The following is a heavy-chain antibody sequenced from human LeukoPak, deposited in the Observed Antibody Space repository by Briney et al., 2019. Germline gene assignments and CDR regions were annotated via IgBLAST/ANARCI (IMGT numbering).Heavy chain of an antibody. CDR1: GFTFSSYA. V-gene: IGHV3-23*01. J-gene: IGHJ4*02. CDR2: ISGSGGST. D-gene: IGHD6-13*01. CDR3: AKDEGSEQQPNFDY. Sequence: GGSLRLSCAASGFTFSSYAMSWVRQAPGKGLEWVSAISGSGGSTYYADSVKGRFTISRDNSKNTLYLHMNSLRAEDTAVYYCAKDEGSEQQPNFDYWGQGTLVTVSS.